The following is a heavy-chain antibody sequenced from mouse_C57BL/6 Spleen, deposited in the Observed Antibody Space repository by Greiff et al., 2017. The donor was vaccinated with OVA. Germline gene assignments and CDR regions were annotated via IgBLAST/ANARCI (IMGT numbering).Heavy chain of an antibody. V-gene: IGHV1-50*01. J-gene: IGHJ1*03. CDR2: IDPSDSYT. CDR1: GYTFTSYW. Sequence: QVQLQQPGAELVKPGASVKLSCKASGYTFTSYWMQWVKQRPGQGLEWIGEIDPSDSYTNYNQKFKGKATLTVDTSSSTAYMQLSSLTSEDSAVYYCARRPGNWYCDVWGTGTTVTVSS. CDR3: ARRPGNWYCDV. D-gene: IGHD4-1*01.